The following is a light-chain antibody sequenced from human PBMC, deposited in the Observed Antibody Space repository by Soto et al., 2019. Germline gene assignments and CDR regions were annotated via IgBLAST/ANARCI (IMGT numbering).Light chain of an antibody. Sequence: IQMTQSLSTLSASVGDRVTVTCRASQSISSWLAWYQQKPGKAPKLLIYKASSLESGVPSRFSGSGSGTEFTLTISSLQPDDFATYYCQQYNSYSKTFGQGTKVDIK. J-gene: IGKJ1*01. V-gene: IGKV1-5*03. CDR3: QQYNSYSKT. CDR2: KAS. CDR1: QSISSW.